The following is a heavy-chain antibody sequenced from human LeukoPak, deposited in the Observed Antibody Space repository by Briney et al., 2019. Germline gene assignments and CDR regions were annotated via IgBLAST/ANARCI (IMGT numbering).Heavy chain of an antibody. D-gene: IGHD5-12*01. V-gene: IGHV3-30*02. J-gene: IGHJ4*02. CDR2: IRYDGSNK. CDR1: GFTFSSYG. Sequence: GGSLRLSCAASGFTFSSYGMHWVRQAPGKGLEWVAFIRYDGSNKYYADSVKGRFTISRDNSKNTLYLQMNSLRAEDTAVYYCARADSSSSYVDIVATSYWGQGTLVTVSS. CDR3: ARADSSSSYVDIVATSY.